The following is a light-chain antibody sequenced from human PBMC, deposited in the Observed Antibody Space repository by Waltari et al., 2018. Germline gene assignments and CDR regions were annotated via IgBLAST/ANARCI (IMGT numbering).Light chain of an antibody. CDR2: VNSDGSH. Sequence: QLVLTQSPSASASLGASVKLTCTLSSGHSTNVVAWLQQQPEKGPRFLMKVNSDGSHTKGDESPDRFSGSSSGAERYLTISSLQSEDEADYYCQTGGHGTWVFGGGTTLTVL. CDR1: SGHSTNV. V-gene: IGLV4-69*01. CDR3: QTGGHGTWV. J-gene: IGLJ3*02.